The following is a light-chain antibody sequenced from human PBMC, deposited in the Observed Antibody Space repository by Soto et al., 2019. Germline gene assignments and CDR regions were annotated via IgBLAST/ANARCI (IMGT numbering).Light chain of an antibody. Sequence: DIQMTQSPSSLSASVGDRVTITCRASQSISSYLNWYQQKPGKAPKLLIYAASSLQRGVPSRFSGGGSGTDFPLTISSLQPEDFATYYCQQSYSPPPYTFGQGTKLEIK. V-gene: IGKV1-39*01. CDR2: AAS. J-gene: IGKJ2*01. CDR1: QSISSY. CDR3: QQSYSPPPYT.